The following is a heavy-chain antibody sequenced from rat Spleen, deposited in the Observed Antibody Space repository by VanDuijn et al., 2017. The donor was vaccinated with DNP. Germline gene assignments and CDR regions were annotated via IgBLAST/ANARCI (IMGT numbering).Heavy chain of an antibody. D-gene: IGHD1-1*01. CDR2: IRNGGST. CDR1: GFSLTSYD. J-gene: IGHJ4*01. Sequence: QVQLKESGPGLVQPSQTLSLTCTVSGFSLTSYDVHWVRQPPGKGLEWMGRIRNGGSTDYNSALKSRLSISRDTTKSQVVLKMNSVQTEDTAMYFCARRSLLHRGAMDAWGQGTSVTVSS. CDR3: ARRSLLHRGAMDA. V-gene: IGHV2-27*01.